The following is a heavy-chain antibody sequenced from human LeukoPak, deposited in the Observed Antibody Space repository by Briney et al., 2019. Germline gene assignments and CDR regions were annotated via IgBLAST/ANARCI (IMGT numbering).Heavy chain of an antibody. CDR2: ISSVGTHI. CDR1: GFLVSDYS. Sequence: GGSLRLSCAASGFLVSDYSMNWVRQAPGKGLEWVSSISSVGTHIFYAESVRGRFTISRETAKNSVYLELNNPTDEDTAVYYCTGGYCGGDCYFQTFQVWGQGNLVIVS. V-gene: IGHV3-21*06. CDR3: TGGYCGGDCYFQTFQV. J-gene: IGHJ1*01. D-gene: IGHD2-21*02.